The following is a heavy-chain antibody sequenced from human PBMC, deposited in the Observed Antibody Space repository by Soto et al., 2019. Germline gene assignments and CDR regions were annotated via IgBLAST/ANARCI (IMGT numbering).Heavy chain of an antibody. Sequence: GGSLRLSCAASGFTFNSYWMSWVRQAPGKGLEWVANIKQDGSEKYYVDSVKGRFTISRDNAKNSLYLQMNSLRAEDTAVYYCASLDRWYLFDYWGQGTLVTVSS. CDR3: ASLDRWYLFDY. J-gene: IGHJ4*02. D-gene: IGHD6-13*01. V-gene: IGHV3-7*01. CDR1: GFTFNSYW. CDR2: IKQDGSEK.